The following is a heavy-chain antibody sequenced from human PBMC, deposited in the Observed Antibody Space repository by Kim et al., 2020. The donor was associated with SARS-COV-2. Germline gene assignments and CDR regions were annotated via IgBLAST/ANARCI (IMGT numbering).Heavy chain of an antibody. CDR3: ARESSSSWYRRNWFDP. Sequence: ASVKVSCKASGYTFTSYAMNWVRQAPGQGLEWMGWINTNTGNPTYAQGFTGRFVFSLDTSVSTAYLQISSLKAEDTAVYYCARESSSSWYRRNWFDPWGQGTLVTVSS. V-gene: IGHV7-4-1*02. J-gene: IGHJ5*02. CDR1: GYTFTSYA. D-gene: IGHD6-13*01. CDR2: INTNTGNP.